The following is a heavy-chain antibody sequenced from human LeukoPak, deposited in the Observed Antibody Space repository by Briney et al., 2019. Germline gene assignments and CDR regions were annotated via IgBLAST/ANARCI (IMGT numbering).Heavy chain of an antibody. Sequence: GGSLRLSCAASVFTFSNAWMTWVRQAPGKGLEWVGHIKGKTVGGTLDYAAPVKGRFTISREDSKSTLYLQMNSLKTEDTGVYYCTTRIVLKVYAPDRRAEEVFDIWGQGTMVTVSS. CDR2: IKGKTVGGTL. CDR3: TTRIVLKVYAPDRRAEEVFDI. CDR1: VFTFSNAW. J-gene: IGHJ3*02. V-gene: IGHV3-15*01. D-gene: IGHD2-8*01.